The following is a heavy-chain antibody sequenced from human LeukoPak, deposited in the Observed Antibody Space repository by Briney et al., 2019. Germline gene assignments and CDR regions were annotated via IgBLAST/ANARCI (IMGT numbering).Heavy chain of an antibody. CDR1: GGSISSSSYY. Sequence: SETLTLTCTVSGGSISSSSYYWGWIRQPPGKGLEWIGIIYYSGSTYYNPSLKSRVTISVDTSRNQFSLKLSSVTAADTAVYYCARFIVPPGDFDHWGQGTLVTVSS. CDR2: IYYSGST. D-gene: IGHD2-2*01. V-gene: IGHV4-39*01. J-gene: IGHJ4*02. CDR3: ARFIVPPGDFDH.